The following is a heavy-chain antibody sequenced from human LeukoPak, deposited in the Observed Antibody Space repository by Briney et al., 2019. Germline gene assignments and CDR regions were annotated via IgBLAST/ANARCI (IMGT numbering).Heavy chain of an antibody. CDR3: ARDFLTGYYKAHAGLDY. D-gene: IGHD3-9*01. Sequence: GASVKVSCKASGYTFTSYGISWVRQAPGQGLEWMGWTSAYNGNTNYAQKLQGRVTMTTDTSTSTAYMELRSLRSDDTAVYYCARDFLTGYYKAHAGLDYWGQGTLVTVSS. V-gene: IGHV1-18*01. CDR1: GYTFTSYG. CDR2: TSAYNGNT. J-gene: IGHJ4*02.